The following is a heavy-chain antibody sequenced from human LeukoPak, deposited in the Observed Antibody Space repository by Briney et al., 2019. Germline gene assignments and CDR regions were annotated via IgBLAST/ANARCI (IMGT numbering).Heavy chain of an antibody. Sequence: ASVKVSCKASGYTFTSYGISWVRQAPGQGLEWMGWISAYNGNTNYALKLQGRVTMTTDTSTSTAYMELRSLRSDDTAVYYCARSSEQPGYFDYWGQGTLVTVSS. CDR1: GYTFTSYG. V-gene: IGHV1-18*01. D-gene: IGHD5-18*01. J-gene: IGHJ4*02. CDR3: ARSSEQPGYFDY. CDR2: ISAYNGNT.